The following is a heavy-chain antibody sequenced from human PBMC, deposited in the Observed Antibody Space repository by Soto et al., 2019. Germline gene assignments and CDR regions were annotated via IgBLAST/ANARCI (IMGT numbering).Heavy chain of an antibody. CDR2: ISYDGSNK. CDR1: GFTFSSYA. Sequence: QVQLVESGGGVVQPGRSLRLSCAASGFTFSSYAMHWVRQAPGKVLEWVAVISYDGSNKYYADSVKGRFTISRDNSKNTLSLQMNSLRAEDTAVYYCARGGRSCSGGSCYGYDYWGQGTLVTVSS. D-gene: IGHD2-15*01. CDR3: ARGGRSCSGGSCYGYDY. V-gene: IGHV3-30-3*01. J-gene: IGHJ4*02.